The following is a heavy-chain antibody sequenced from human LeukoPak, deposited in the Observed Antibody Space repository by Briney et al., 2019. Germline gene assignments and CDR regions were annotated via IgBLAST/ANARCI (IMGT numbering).Heavy chain of an antibody. CDR1: GGSISSYY. V-gene: IGHV4-59*12. CDR3: ARGGTRGRITMVRGVLDY. D-gene: IGHD3-10*01. CDR2: IYYSGST. J-gene: IGHJ4*02. Sequence: SETLSLTCTVSGGSISSYYWSWIRQPPGKGLEWIGYIYYSGSTNYNPSLKSRVTISVDTSKNQFSLKLSSVTAADTAVYYCARGGTRGRITMVRGVLDYWGQGTLVTVSS.